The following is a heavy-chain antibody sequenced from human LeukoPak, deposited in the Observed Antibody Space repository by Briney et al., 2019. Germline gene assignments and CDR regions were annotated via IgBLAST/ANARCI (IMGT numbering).Heavy chain of an antibody. CDR2: IKEDGSEK. J-gene: IGHJ4*02. D-gene: IGHD2/OR15-2a*01. Sequence: GRSLRLSCAASGFTFSSYGMHWVRQAPGKGLEWVANIKEDGSEKYCADFVKGRFTISRDNAKNSLDLQMNSLRAEDTAVYYCARRGSTDYWGQGTLVTVSS. V-gene: IGHV3-7*03. CDR1: GFTFSSYG. CDR3: ARRGSTDY.